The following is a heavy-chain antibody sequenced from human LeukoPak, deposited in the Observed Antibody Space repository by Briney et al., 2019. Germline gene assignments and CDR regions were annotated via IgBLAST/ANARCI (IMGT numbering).Heavy chain of an antibody. CDR3: AREQLSGWGGFDY. D-gene: IGHD3-16*01. CDR2: ISYDGSNK. Sequence: GGSLRLSCAASGFTFSSYAMHWVRQAPGKGLEWVAVISYDGSNKYYADSVKGRFTISRDNSKNTLYLQMNSLRAEDTAVYYCAREQLSGWGGFDYWGQGTLVTVSS. J-gene: IGHJ4*02. CDR1: GFTFSSYA. V-gene: IGHV3-30*04.